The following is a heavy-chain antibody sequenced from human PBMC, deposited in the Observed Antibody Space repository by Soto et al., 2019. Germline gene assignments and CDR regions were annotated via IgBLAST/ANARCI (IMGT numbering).Heavy chain of an antibody. CDR1: GGSISSYY. J-gene: IGHJ4*02. CDR3: AGNYSCCYPDGFDY. D-gene: IGHD2-2*01. V-gene: IGHV4-59*01. Sequence: SETLSLTCTVSGGSISSYYWSWIRQPPGKGLEWIGYIYYSGSTNYNPSLKSRVTISVEPSKHQFSLKLSSVTAADTAGYYCAGNYSCCYPDGFDYWGQGTQVTVSS. CDR2: IYYSGST.